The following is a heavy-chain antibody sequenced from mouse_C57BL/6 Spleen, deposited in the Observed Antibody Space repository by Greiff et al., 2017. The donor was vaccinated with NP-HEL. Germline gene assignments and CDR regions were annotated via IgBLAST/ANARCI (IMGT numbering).Heavy chain of an antibody. CDR2: FNPSTGGT. D-gene: IGHD2-3*01. J-gene: IGHJ4*01. CDR3: ARTLYDGYYGGYAMDY. V-gene: IGHV1-42*01. Sequence: EVQLQQSGPELVKPGASVKISCKASGYSFTGYYMNWVKQSPEKSLEWIGEFNPSTGGTTYNQKFKAKATLTVDKSSSTAYMQLKSLTSEDSAVYYCARTLYDGYYGGYAMDYWGQGTSVTVSS. CDR1: GYSFTGYY.